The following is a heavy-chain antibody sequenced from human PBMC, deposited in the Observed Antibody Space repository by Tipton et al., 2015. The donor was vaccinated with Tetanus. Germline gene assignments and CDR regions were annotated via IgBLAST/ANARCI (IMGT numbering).Heavy chain of an antibody. CDR2: VSGRGSST. V-gene: IGHV3-23*01. J-gene: IGHJ4*02. CDR3: AKGLWYSSSSYFDY. CDR1: GFTFRSYA. D-gene: IGHD6-6*01. Sequence: SLRLSCAASGFTFRSYAMSWVRQAPGKGLEWVSAVSGRGSSTYYADSVKGRFTISRDSSKNTLYLQMNSLRAEDTAVYYCAKGLWYSSSSYFDYWGQGTLATVSS.